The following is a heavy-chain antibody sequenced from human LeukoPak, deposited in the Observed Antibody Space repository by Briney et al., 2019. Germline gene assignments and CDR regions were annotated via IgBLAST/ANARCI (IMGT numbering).Heavy chain of an antibody. CDR3: ARVHRGYSYGRLDY. CDR1: GFSFSDYS. Sequence: GGSLRLSCAASGFSFSDYSMSWVRQAPGKGLEWVSYISSSDNTIHYADSVKGRFTISRDNAKNSLYLEMNSLRDEDTAVYYCARVHRGYSYGRLDYWGQGTLVTVSS. J-gene: IGHJ4*02. D-gene: IGHD5-18*01. V-gene: IGHV3-48*02. CDR2: ISSSDNTI.